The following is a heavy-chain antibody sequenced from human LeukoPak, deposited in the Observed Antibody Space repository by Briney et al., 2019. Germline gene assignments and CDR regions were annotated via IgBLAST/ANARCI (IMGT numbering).Heavy chain of an antibody. CDR2: ISYGRSNK. D-gene: IGHD3-9*01. CDR1: GFTFSSYG. J-gene: IGHJ6*04. CDR3: AKEQYYDILTGHDYYYGMDV. Sequence: GGSLRLSCAASGFTFSSYGMHWVRQAPGKGLEWVAVISYGRSNKYYADSVKGRFTISRDNSKNTLYLQMNSLRAEDTAVYYCAKEQYYDILTGHDYYYGMDVWGKGTTVTVSS. V-gene: IGHV3-30*18.